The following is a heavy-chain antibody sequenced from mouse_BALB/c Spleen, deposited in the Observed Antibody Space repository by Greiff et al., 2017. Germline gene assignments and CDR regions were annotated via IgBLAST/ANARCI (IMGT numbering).Heavy chain of an antibody. D-gene: IGHD1-1*01. Sequence: QVQLQQPGAELVMPGASVKMSCKASGYTFTDYWMHWVKQRPGQGLEWIGAIDTSDSYTSYNQKFKGKATLTADKSSSTAYMQLSSLTSEDSAVYFCALLPDYFDYWGQGTTLTVSS. J-gene: IGHJ2*01. CDR2: IDTSDSYT. CDR3: ALLPDYFDY. CDR1: GYTFTDYW. V-gene: IGHV1-69*01.